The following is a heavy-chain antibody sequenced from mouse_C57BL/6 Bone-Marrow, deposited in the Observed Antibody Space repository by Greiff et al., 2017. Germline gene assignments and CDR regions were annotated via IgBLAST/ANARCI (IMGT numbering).Heavy chain of an antibody. CDR3: ARRDYYGSSYRYYAMDY. J-gene: IGHJ4*01. CDR2: INPNNGGT. Sequence: EVQLQQSGPELVKPGASVKISCKASGYTFTDYYMNWVKQSHGKSLEWIGDINPNNGGTSYNQKFKGKATLTVDKSSSTAYMELRSLTSEDSAVYYCARRDYYGSSYRYYAMDYWGQGTSVTVSS. CDR1: GYTFTDYY. V-gene: IGHV1-26*01. D-gene: IGHD1-1*01.